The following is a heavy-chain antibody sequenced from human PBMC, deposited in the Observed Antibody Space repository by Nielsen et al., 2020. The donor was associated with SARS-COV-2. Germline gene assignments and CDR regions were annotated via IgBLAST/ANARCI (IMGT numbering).Heavy chain of an antibody. J-gene: IGHJ3*02. CDR3: ARGGLPSSTSGDAFDI. CDR1: GGAFSSYA. CDR2: IIPIFGTA. D-gene: IGHD2-2*01. V-gene: IGHV1-69*01. Sequence: VTFSCKASGGAFSSYAISWGRQAPGQGLEWMGGIIPIFGTANYAQKFQGRVTITADESTSTAYMELSSLRSEDTAVYYCARGGLPSSTSGDAFDIWGQGTMVTVSS.